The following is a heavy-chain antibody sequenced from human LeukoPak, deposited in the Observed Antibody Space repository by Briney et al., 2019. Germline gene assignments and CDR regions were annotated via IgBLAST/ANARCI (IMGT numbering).Heavy chain of an antibody. CDR1: GFTFSSYA. V-gene: IGHV3-7*01. D-gene: IGHD3-10*01. CDR2: IKQDGSER. Sequence: GGSLRLSCAASGFTFSSYAMTWVRQAPGKGLEWVANIKQDGSERFYVDSVKGRFTISRDNAKNSLYLQVNSLRAEDTAVYYCARDGPPYGSGSYWVYWGQGTLVTVSS. J-gene: IGHJ4*02. CDR3: ARDGPPYGSGSYWVY.